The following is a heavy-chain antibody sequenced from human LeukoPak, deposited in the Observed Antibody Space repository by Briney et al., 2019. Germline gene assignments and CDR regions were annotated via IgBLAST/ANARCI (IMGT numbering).Heavy chain of an antibody. CDR2: IYYSGST. CDR1: GGSISSYY. CDR3: ARGGYYDSSDYYYLYY. V-gene: IGHV4-59*01. Sequence: SETLSLTCTVSGGSISSYYWSWIRQPPGKGLEWIGYIYYSGSTNYNPSLKSRVTISVDTSKNQFSPKLSSVTAADTAVYYCARGGYYDSSDYYYLYYWGQGTLVTVSS. J-gene: IGHJ4*02. D-gene: IGHD3-22*01.